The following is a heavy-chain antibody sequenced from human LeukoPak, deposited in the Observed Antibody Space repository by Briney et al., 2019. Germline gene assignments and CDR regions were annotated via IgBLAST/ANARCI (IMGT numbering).Heavy chain of an antibody. CDR3: ASYTYDILTGCLDTKQYNWFDT. D-gene: IGHD3-9*01. V-gene: IGHV4-39*07. CDR1: GGSISSSSYY. CDR2: IYYSGST. J-gene: IGHJ5*02. Sequence: PSETLSLTCTVSGGSISSSSYYWGWIRQPPGKGLEWIGSIYYSGSTYYNPSLKSRVTISVDTSKNQFSLKLSSVTAADTAVYYCASYTYDILTGCLDTKQYNWFDTWGQGTLVTVSS.